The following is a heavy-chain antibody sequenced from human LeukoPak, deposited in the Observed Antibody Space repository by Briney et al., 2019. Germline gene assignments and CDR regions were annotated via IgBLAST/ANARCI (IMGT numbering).Heavy chain of an antibody. Sequence: ASVKVSCKASGYTFTGYYMHWVRQVPGRGLEWMGRINPNSGGTNYAQKFQGRVTMTRDTSISTAYMELSRLRSDDTAVYYCARSNILTAGVFDYWGQGTLVTVSS. D-gene: IGHD3-9*01. CDR1: GYTFTGYY. V-gene: IGHV1-2*06. J-gene: IGHJ4*02. CDR2: INPNSGGT. CDR3: ARSNILTAGVFDY.